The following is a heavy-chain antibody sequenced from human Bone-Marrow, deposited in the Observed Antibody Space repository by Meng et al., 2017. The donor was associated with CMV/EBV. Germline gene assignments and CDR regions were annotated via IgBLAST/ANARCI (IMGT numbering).Heavy chain of an antibody. CDR2: ISSSGSTI. CDR1: GFTFSSYE. V-gene: IGHV3-48*03. D-gene: IGHD1-26*01. Sequence: GESLKISCAASGFTFSSYEMNWVRQAPGKGLEWVSYISSSGSTIYYADSVKGRFTISRDSAKNSLYLQMSSLRAEDTAVYYCARGIVGAHDAFDIWAKGQWSPSPQ. CDR3: ARGIVGAHDAFDI. J-gene: IGHJ3*02.